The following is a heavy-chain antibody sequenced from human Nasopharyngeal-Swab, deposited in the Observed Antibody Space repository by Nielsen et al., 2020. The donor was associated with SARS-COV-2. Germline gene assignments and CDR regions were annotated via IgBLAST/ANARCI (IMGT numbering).Heavy chain of an antibody. CDR3: ARAGEYRFDY. CDR2: LNGDATTV. J-gene: IGHJ4*02. D-gene: IGHD7-27*01. Sequence: GESLKISCAGSGFTFSSSWLHWVRQAPGEGLVWVARLNGDATTVDYADSVKGRFTISRDNAKNTLYLQMNGLRDEDTAIYYCARAGEYRFDYWGQGTQVTVSS. CDR1: GFTFSSSW. V-gene: IGHV3-74*01.